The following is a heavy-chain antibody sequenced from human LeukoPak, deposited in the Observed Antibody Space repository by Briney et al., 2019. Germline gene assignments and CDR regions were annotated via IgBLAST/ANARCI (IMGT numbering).Heavy chain of an antibody. D-gene: IGHD3-22*01. Sequence: SETLSLTCTVSGGSISSYYWSWIRQPPGKGLEWIGYIYYSGSTNYNPSLKSRVTISVDTSKNQFSLKLSSVTAADTAVYYCARQNYYDSSGYYAGPPYYFDYWGQGTLVTVSS. CDR1: GGSISSYY. V-gene: IGHV4-59*08. J-gene: IGHJ4*02. CDR3: ARQNYYDSSGYYAGPPYYFDY. CDR2: IYYSGST.